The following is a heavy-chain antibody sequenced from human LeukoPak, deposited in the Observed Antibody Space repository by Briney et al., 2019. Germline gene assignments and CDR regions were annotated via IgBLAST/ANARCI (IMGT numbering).Heavy chain of an antibody. CDR3: AKDGFSAGSPIDH. D-gene: IGHD2/OR15-2a*01. V-gene: IGHV3-23*01. J-gene: IGHJ4*02. CDR1: GFTFSSYA. Sequence: GGSLRLSCAASGFTFSSYAMSWVRQAPGQGLEWVSAISGSGGSTYYADSVKGRFTISRDNSKNTLYLQMNSLRAEDTAVYYCAKDGFSAGSPIDHWGQGTLVTVSS. CDR2: ISGSGGST.